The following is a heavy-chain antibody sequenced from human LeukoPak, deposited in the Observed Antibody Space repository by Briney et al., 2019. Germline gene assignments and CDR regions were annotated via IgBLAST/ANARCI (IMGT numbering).Heavy chain of an antibody. V-gene: IGHV4-4*02. Sequence: GSLRLSCAASGFTFSSYWMSWVRQPPGKGLEWIAAIYYSGNIYYNPSLKSRVTMSVDTSKNRFSLKLSSVTAADTAVYYCARGLPKIDYGDYGGTWFDPWGQGTLVTVSS. CDR1: GFTFSSYW. D-gene: IGHD4-17*01. CDR2: IYYSGNI. CDR3: ARGLPKIDYGDYGGTWFDP. J-gene: IGHJ5*02.